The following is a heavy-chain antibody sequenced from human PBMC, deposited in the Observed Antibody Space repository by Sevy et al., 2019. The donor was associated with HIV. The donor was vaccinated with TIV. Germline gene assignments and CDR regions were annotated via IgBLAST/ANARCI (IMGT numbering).Heavy chain of an antibody. CDR1: GGSISSGGYY. J-gene: IGHJ6*02. CDR2: IYYSGST. CDR3: ARGGDDYYDSSGYSSPREYYYYYGMDV. D-gene: IGHD3-22*01. Sequence: SETLSLTCTVSGGSISSGGYYWSWIRQHPGKGLEWIGYIYYSGSTYYNPSLKSRVTISVDTSKNQFSLKLSSVTAAEPAVYYWARGGDDYYDSSGYSSPREYYYYYGMDVWGQGTTVTVSS. V-gene: IGHV4-31*03.